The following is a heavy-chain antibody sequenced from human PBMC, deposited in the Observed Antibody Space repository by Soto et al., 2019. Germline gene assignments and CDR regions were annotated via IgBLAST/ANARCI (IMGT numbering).Heavy chain of an antibody. CDR2: ISSSSSYI. Sequence: GGSLRLSCAASGFTFSSYSMNWVRQAPGKGLEWVSSISSSSSYIYYADSVKGRFTISRDNAKNSLYLQMNSLRAEDTAVYYCARAPSATIPINWFDPWGQETLVTVSS. D-gene: IGHD5-12*01. CDR3: ARAPSATIPINWFDP. V-gene: IGHV3-21*01. J-gene: IGHJ5*02. CDR1: GFTFSSYS.